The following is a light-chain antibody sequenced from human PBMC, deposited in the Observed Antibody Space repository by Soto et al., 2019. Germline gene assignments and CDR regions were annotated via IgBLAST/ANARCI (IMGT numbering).Light chain of an antibody. Sequence: QSALSQPASVSGSPGQSITISCTGTKSDVGGYNYVSWYQQHPGKAPKLIIYEVSNRPSGVSNRFSGSKSGNTASLIIYGLQTEDEADYYCKSYTSSRTLVFGTGTKVTVL. J-gene: IGLJ1*01. CDR3: KSYTSSRTLV. CDR2: EVS. V-gene: IGLV2-14*01. CDR1: KSDVGGYNY.